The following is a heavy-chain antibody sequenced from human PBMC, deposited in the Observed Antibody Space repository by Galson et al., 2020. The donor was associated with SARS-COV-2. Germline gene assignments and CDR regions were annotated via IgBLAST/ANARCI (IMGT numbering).Heavy chain of an antibody. V-gene: IGHV3-7*03. CDR1: GFTFSTYW. CDR3: ARIDWCSGWVPGDY. J-gene: IGHJ4*02. D-gene: IGHD6-19*01. Sequence: GGSLRLSCAASGFTFSTYWMSWFRQPPGKGLEWVANIKPDGSETYHVDSVRGRLSISRDNAKNSLYLQMNSLGGEDTAVYYCARIDWCSGWVPGDYWGQGTLVTVSS. CDR2: IKPDGSET.